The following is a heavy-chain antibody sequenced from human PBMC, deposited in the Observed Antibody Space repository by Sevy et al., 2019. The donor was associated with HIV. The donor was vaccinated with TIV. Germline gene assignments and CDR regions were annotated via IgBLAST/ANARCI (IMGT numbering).Heavy chain of an antibody. Sequence: GGSLRLSCAASGFTFSGSAMHWVRQASGKGLEWVGRIRSKANTYATVYAASVRGRFTISRDDSKNTAYLQMNSLKTEDTAVYYCIPGYNPNFGNWGQGTLVTVSS. D-gene: IGHD6-25*01. CDR3: IPGYNPNFGN. J-gene: IGHJ4*02. V-gene: IGHV3-73*01. CDR2: IRSKANTYAT. CDR1: GFTFSGSA.